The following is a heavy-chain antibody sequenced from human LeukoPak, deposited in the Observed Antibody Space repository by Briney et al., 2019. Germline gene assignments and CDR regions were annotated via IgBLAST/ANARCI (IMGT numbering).Heavy chain of an antibody. CDR3: AREGAATGTPRAFDL. Sequence: ASETLSLTCTVSGGSVTSGDYYWTWIRQQPGKGLEWIGYIYYSGDTYYNPSLKSRLTMSVDTSKSQFSLKLRSLTAADTAVYYCAREGAATGTPRAFDLWGQGTMVTVSP. D-gene: IGHD6-13*01. CDR2: IYYSGDT. CDR1: GGSVTSGDYY. J-gene: IGHJ3*01. V-gene: IGHV4-31*03.